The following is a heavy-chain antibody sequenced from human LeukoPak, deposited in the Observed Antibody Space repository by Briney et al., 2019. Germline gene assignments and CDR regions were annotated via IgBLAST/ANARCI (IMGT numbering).Heavy chain of an antibody. CDR2: ISGSGGST. J-gene: IGHJ4*02. Sequence: TGESLRLSCAASGFIISDYWMHWVRQSPGEGPVWVSAISGSGGSTYYADSVKGRFTISRDNSKNTLYLQMNSLRAEDTAVYYCAKDWRLRAGTMILDYWGQGTLVTVSS. D-gene: IGHD6-19*01. V-gene: IGHV3-23*01. CDR3: AKDWRLRAGTMILDY. CDR1: GFIISDYW.